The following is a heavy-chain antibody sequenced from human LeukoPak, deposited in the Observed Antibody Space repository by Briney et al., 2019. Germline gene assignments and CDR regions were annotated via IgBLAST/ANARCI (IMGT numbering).Heavy chain of an antibody. Sequence: SETLSLTCTVSGYSISSHYYWGWIRQPPGIGLEWIGSIYHSGSTYYNLSLKSRVTISVDTSKNQLSLKLSSVTAADTAVYYCARSMILGATIDYWGLGTLVTVSS. J-gene: IGHJ4*02. CDR2: IYHSGST. D-gene: IGHD1-26*01. CDR3: ARSMILGATIDY. CDR1: GYSISSHYY. V-gene: IGHV4-38-2*02.